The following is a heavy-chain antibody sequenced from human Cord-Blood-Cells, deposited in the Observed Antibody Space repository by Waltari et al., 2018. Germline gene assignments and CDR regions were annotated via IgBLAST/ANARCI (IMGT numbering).Heavy chain of an antibody. D-gene: IGHD6-13*01. J-gene: IGHJ4*02. CDR2: IYSGGST. CDR1: GFTVSSNY. Sequence: EVQLVVSGGGLIKPGGSLVLSCAASGFTVSSNYMSGVCQAPGKGLDWVSVIYSGGSTYYADSVKGRFTISRDNSKNTLYLQMNSLRAEDTAVYYCARDRDSSSWYDYWGQGTLVTVSS. V-gene: IGHV3-53*01. CDR3: ARDRDSSSWYDY.